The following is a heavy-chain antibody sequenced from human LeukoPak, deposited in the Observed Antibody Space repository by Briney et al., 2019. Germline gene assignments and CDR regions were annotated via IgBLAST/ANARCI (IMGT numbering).Heavy chain of an antibody. Sequence: GGSLRLSCAASGFTFSSYEMNWLRQAPGKGLEWVSYISSSGSTIYYADSVKGRFTISRDNAKNSLYLQMNSLRAEDTAVYYCAKEWSPKGFVGDAFDIWGQGTMVTVSS. D-gene: IGHD3-10*01. J-gene: IGHJ3*02. CDR3: AKEWSPKGFVGDAFDI. V-gene: IGHV3-48*03. CDR1: GFTFSSYE. CDR2: ISSSGSTI.